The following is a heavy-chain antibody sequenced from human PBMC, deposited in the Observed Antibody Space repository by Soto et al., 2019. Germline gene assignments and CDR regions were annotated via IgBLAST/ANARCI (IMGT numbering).Heavy chain of an antibody. Sequence: ASVKVSCKASGFTFTSSAMQWVRQARGQRLEWIGWIVVGSGNTNYAQKFQERVTITRDMSTSTAYMELSSLRSEDTAVYYCAADLPEYSSRWGAFDIWGQGTMVTVSS. CDR1: GFTFTSSA. D-gene: IGHD6-13*01. V-gene: IGHV1-58*02. J-gene: IGHJ3*02. CDR2: IVVGSGNT. CDR3: AADLPEYSSRWGAFDI.